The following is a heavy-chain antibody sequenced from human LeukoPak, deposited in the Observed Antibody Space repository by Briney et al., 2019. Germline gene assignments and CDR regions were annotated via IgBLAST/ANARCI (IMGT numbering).Heavy chain of an antibody. V-gene: IGHV1-24*01. CDR2: FDPEDGET. CDR3: ATKADYYDSSGYNY. CDR1: GYTLTELS. J-gene: IGHJ4*02. D-gene: IGHD3-22*01. Sequence: GASVKVSFKVSGYTLTELSMHWVRQAPGKGLEWMGGFDPEDGETIYAQKFQGRVTMTEDTSTDTAYMELSSLRSEDTAVYYCATKADYYDSSGYNYWGQGTLVTVSS.